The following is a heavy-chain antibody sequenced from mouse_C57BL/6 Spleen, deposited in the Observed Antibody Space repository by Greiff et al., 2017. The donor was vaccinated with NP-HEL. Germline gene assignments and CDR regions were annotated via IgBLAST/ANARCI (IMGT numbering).Heavy chain of an antibody. CDR3: ARVIDD. V-gene: IGHV2-2*01. J-gene: IGHJ1*03. CDR1: GFSLTSYG. D-gene: IGHD2-2*01. Sequence: QVQLQQSGPGLVQPSQSLSITCTVSGFSLTSYGVHWVRQSPGKGLEWLGVIWSGGSTDYNAAFISRLSISKDNSKSQVFFKMNRLQADDTDIYYCARVIDDWGTGTTVTVSS. CDR2: IWSGGST.